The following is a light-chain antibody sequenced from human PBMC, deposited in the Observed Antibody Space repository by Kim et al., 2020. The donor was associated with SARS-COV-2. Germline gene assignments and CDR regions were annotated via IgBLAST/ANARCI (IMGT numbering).Light chain of an antibody. V-gene: IGKV3-20*01. J-gene: IGKJ4*01. CDR1: QSVGSSY. Sequence: EIVLTQSPGTLSLSPGDRATLSCGASQSVGSSYLAWYQQRPGQAPRLLIYGGSNRATGIPDRFSGSGSGTDFTLTISRVEPEDFALYYCQQYYRSPLTFGGGTKLEIK. CDR2: GGS. CDR3: QQYYRSPLT.